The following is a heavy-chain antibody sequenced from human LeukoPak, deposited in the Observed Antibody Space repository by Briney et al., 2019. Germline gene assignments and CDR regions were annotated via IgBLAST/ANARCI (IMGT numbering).Heavy chain of an antibody. CDR3: ATLGYFSSTSCYRGNWFDP. Sequence: ASVKVSCKASGYTFTSYGISWVRQAPGQGLEWMGWISAYNGNTNYAQKLQGRVTMTTDTSTSTAYMELRSLRSDDTAVYYCATLGYFSSTSCYRGNWFDPWGQGTLVTVSS. D-gene: IGHD2-2*02. J-gene: IGHJ5*02. CDR1: GYTFTSYG. V-gene: IGHV1-18*01. CDR2: ISAYNGNT.